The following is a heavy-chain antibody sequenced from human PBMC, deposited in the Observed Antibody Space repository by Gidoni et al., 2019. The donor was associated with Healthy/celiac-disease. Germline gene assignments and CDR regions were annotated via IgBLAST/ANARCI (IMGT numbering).Heavy chain of an antibody. CDR1: GYTFTRYG. J-gene: IGHJ5*02. D-gene: IGHD2-2*02. V-gene: IGHV1-18*01. CDR2: ISAYNGNT. CDR3: ARTPGGDQLLYGGDLNWFDP. Sequence: QVQLVQSGAEVKKPGASVKVSCKASGYTFTRYGISWVRQAPGQGLEWMGWISAYNGNTNYAQKLQGRVTMTTDTSTSTAYMELRSLRSDDTAVYYCARTPGGDQLLYGGDLNWFDPWGQGTLVTVSS.